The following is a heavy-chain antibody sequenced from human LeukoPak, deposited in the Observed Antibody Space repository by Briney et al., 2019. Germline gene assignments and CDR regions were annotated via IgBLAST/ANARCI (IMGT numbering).Heavy chain of an antibody. J-gene: IGHJ3*02. CDR3: ARGSGYSYGYGENYYDSKAFDI. D-gene: IGHD5-18*01. Sequence: PSETLSLTCTVSGGSISSGGYYWSWIRQHPGKGLEWIGYIYYSGSTYYNPSLKSRVTISVDTSKNQFSLKLSSVTAADTAVYYCARGSGYSYGYGENYYDSKAFDIWGQGTMVTVSS. CDR1: GGSISSGGYY. V-gene: IGHV4-31*03. CDR2: IYYSGST.